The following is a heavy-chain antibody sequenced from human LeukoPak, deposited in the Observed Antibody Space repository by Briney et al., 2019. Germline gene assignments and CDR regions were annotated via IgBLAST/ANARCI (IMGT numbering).Heavy chain of an antibody. D-gene: IGHD4-23*01. V-gene: IGHV1-24*01. CDR3: ATGGNSGRVYNWFDP. Sequence: GASVKVSCKVSGYTLTELSMHWVRQAPGKGLEWMGGFDPEDGETIYAQKFQGRVTMTEDTSTDTAYMELSSLRSEDTAVYYCATGGNSGRVYNWFDPWGQGTLVTVSS. CDR2: FDPEDGET. J-gene: IGHJ5*02. CDR1: GYTLTELS.